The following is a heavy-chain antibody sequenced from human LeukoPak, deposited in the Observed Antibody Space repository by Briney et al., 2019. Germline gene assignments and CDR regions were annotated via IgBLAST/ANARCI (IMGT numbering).Heavy chain of an antibody. CDR2: IYYSGST. V-gene: IGHV4-31*03. CDR3: ARTVYPYYYDSSGYYFIDY. J-gene: IGHJ4*02. D-gene: IGHD3-22*01. Sequence: SETLSLTCTVSGGSISSGGYYWSWIRQHPGKGLEWIGYIYYSGSTYYNPSLKSRVTISVDTSKNQFSLKLSSVTAADTAVYYCARTVYPYYYDSSGYYFIDYWGQGTLVTVSS. CDR1: GGSISSGGYY.